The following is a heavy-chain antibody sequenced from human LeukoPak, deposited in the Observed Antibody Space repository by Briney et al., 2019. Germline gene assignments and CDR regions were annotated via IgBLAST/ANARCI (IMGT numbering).Heavy chain of an antibody. D-gene: IGHD6-13*01. V-gene: IGHV3-23*01. CDR3: ARLSSSSWYFDY. Sequence: GGSLRLSCAASGFTFSTFAMIWVRQPPGKGLEWVSSIFPSGGEIHYADSVKGRFTISRDNSKNTLYLQMNSLRAEDTAVYYCARLSSSSWYFDYWGQGTLVTVSS. CDR2: IFPSGGEI. CDR1: GFTFSTFA. J-gene: IGHJ4*02.